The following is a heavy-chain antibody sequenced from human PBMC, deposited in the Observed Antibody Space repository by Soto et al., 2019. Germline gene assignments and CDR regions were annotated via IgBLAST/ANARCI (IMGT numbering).Heavy chain of an antibody. CDR1: GFTFSSYG. D-gene: IGHD3-16*02. J-gene: IGHJ4*02. V-gene: IGHV3-30*18. Sequence: PGGSLRLSCAASGFTFSSYGMHWVRQAPGKGLEWVAVISYDGSNKYYADSVKGRFTISRDNSKNTLYLQMNSLRAEDTAVYYCAKLVISAYDYIWGSYRPFDYWGQGTLVTVSS. CDR2: ISYDGSNK. CDR3: AKLVISAYDYIWGSYRPFDY.